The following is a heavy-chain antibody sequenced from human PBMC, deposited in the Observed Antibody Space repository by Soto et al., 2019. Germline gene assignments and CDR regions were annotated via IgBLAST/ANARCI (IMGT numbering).Heavy chain of an antibody. CDR3: VRSGDYCSGSYWYFFDY. Sequence: GGSLRLSCAASGFTIDNYGMSWVRQVPGKGLEWVSGMYWKDGNTHYADSVKGRFTISRDNAKNSLFLQLNSLRAEDTAFYFCVRSGDYCSGSYWYFFDYWGQGALVTVSS. D-gene: IGHD3-10*01. CDR1: GFTIDNYG. J-gene: IGHJ4*02. V-gene: IGHV3-20*04. CDR2: MYWKDGNT.